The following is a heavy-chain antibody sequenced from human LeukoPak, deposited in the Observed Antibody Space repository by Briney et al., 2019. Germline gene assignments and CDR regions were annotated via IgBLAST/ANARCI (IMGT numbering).Heavy chain of an antibody. D-gene: IGHD2-2*01. CDR3: ARGGPLGYCSSTSCYAPGDY. CDR1: GGSFSGYY. CDR2: INHSGST. J-gene: IGHJ4*02. Sequence: SETLSLTCAVYGGSFSGYYWSCIRQPPGKGLERIGEINHSGSTNYNPSLKSRVTISVDTSKNQFSLKLSSVTAADTAVYYCARGGPLGYCSSTSCYAPGDYWGQGTLVTVSS. V-gene: IGHV4-34*01.